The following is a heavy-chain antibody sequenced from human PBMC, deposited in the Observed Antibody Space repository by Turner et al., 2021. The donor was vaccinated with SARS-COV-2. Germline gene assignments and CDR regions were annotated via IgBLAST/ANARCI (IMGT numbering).Heavy chain of an antibody. CDR2: IYYSVST. V-gene: IGHV4-59*08. J-gene: IGHJ5*02. Sequence: QVQLQESGPGLVKPSETLSLTCPVSGASISSYYLSWVRQTPGKGLEWIGYIYYSVSTSDNPSHKRRVTITVDTSKNQFSLKLSYGTAADTAVYYCARQYYDSSGYPAFRWFDPWGQGTLVTVSS. D-gene: IGHD3-22*01. CDR1: GASISSYY. CDR3: ARQYYDSSGYPAFRWFDP.